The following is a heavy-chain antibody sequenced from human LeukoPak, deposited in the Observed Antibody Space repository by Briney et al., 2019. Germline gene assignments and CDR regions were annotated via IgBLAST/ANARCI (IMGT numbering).Heavy chain of an antibody. CDR3: TRDEGDDYFDN. CDR1: GFPFSDAW. J-gene: IGHJ4*02. D-gene: IGHD3-16*01. CDR2: IESKTDSGTT. Sequence: GGSLGLSCAASGFPFSDAWMSWVRQAPGKGLEWVGRIESKTDSGTTEYAAPVKGRFTISRDDSKNTLYLQMNSLKTEDTAVYYCTRDEGDDYFDNWGQGTLVTASS. V-gene: IGHV3-15*04.